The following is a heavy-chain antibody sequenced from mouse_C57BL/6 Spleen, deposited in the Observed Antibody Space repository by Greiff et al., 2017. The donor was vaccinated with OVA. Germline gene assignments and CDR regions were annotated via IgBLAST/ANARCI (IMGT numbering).Heavy chain of an antibody. CDR3: AKNRNSIYAMDY. D-gene: IGHD2-10*02. CDR2: IWSGGST. J-gene: IGHJ4*01. Sequence: QVQLKQSGPGLVQPSPSLSISCTASGFSLTSYGVHWVRQSPGKGLEWLGVIWSGGSTDYNAAFMSRLSITKENTKSQVFFKRNRLQADDTAIYCWAKNRNSIYAMDYWGQGTSVTVSA. V-gene: IGHV2-5*01. CDR1: GFSLTSYG.